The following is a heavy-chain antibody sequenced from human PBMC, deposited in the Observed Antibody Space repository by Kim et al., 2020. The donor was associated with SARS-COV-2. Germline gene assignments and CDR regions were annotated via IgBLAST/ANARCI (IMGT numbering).Heavy chain of an antibody. CDR2: IYYSGST. Sequence: SETLSLTCTVSGGSISSGGYYWSWIRQHPGKGLEWIGYIYYSGSTYYNPSLKSRVTISVDTSKNQFSLKLSSVTAADTAVYYCARDLALGYNYYYYYGMDVWGQGTTVTVSS. D-gene: IGHD5-12*01. CDR1: GGSISSGGYY. J-gene: IGHJ6*02. V-gene: IGHV4-31*03. CDR3: ARDLALGYNYYYYYGMDV.